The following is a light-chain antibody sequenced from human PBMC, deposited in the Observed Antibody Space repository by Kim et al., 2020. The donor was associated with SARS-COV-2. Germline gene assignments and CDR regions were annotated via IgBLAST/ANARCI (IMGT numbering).Light chain of an antibody. CDR1: SSDVGGYNY. V-gene: IGLV2-11*01. J-gene: IGLJ1*01. CDR3: CSYAGSYTNYV. Sequence: QSVTSSCTGTSSDVGGYNYVSWYQQHPGKAPNLMIYDVSKRPSGVPDRFSGSKSGNTASLTISGLQAEDEADYYCCSYAGSYTNYVFGTGTKVTVL. CDR2: DVS.